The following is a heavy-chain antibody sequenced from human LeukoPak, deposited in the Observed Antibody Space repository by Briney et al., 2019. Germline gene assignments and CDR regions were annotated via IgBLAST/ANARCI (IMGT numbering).Heavy chain of an antibody. V-gene: IGHV4-59*01. CDR2: IYFGGTT. CDR1: GGSIRNYY. Sequence: SETLSLTCSVSGGSIRNYYWSWIRQPPGKGLEWLGNIYFGGTTDYNSSLKSRLTISVDTFKNQLSLNLQSVTAADTATYYCARHRSDTGGKKGVNWFDPWGQGALVTVSS. D-gene: IGHD4-23*01. J-gene: IGHJ5*02. CDR3: ARHRSDTGGKKGVNWFDP.